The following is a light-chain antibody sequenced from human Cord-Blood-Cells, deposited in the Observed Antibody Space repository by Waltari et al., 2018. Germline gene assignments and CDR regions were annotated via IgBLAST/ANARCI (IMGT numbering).Light chain of an antibody. V-gene: IGLV2-14*01. CDR1: SRHVGGYNY. CDR3: SSYTSSSTLV. Sequence: QSALTQPASVSGSPGQSITISCTGTSRHVGGYNYVSWYHQHPGKAPKLRVYDVSNRPSGVSNRFSGSKSGNTASLTISGLRAEDEADYDCSSYTSSSTLVFGGGTKLTVL. CDR2: DVS. J-gene: IGLJ3*02.